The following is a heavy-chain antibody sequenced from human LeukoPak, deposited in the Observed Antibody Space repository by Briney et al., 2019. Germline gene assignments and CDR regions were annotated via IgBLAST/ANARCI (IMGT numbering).Heavy chain of an antibody. J-gene: IGHJ3*02. CDR2: IHYSGST. V-gene: IGHV4-39*07. CDR3: ARVLGCCSGGSCPNDAFDI. Sequence: PSETLSLTCTVSGGSISRSSYYWGWIRQPPGKGLEWIGSIHYSGSTYYNPSLKSRVTISVDTSKNQFSLKLSSVTAADTAVYYCARVLGCCSGGSCPNDAFDIWGQGTMVTVSS. CDR1: GGSISRSSYY. D-gene: IGHD2-15*01.